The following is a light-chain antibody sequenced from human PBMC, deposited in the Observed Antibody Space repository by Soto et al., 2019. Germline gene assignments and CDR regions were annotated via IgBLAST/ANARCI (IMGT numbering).Light chain of an antibody. J-gene: IGKJ1*01. CDR3: QQFHYWSA. Sequence: EIVMRQSPATISVSPGVRATLSCRSSQNIDNRLVWYPQKPGQVPRLLVYDASTRSTGIPARFNGSGTGTEFTLTTSSLQSENIGLYSGQQFHYWSALGQGTKVDI. CDR2: DAS. CDR1: QNIDNR. V-gene: IGKV3-15*01.